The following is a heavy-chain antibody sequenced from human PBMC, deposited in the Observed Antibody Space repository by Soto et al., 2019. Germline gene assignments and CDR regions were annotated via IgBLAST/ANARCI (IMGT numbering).Heavy chain of an antibody. CDR3: ARAPPALRYFDWIHNGVWFDP. J-gene: IGHJ5*02. D-gene: IGHD3-9*01. CDR2: IIPIFGTA. Sequence: QVQLVQSGAEVKKPGSSVKVSCKASGGTFSSYAISWVRQAPGQGLEWMGGIIPIFGTANYAQKFQGRVTITADEPTSTAYKELSSLRSEDTAVYYCARAPPALRYFDWIHNGVWFDPWGQGTLVTVSS. CDR1: GGTFSSYA. V-gene: IGHV1-69*01.